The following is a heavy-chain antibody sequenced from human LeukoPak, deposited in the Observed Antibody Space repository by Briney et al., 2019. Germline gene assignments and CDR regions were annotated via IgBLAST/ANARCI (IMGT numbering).Heavy chain of an antibody. D-gene: IGHD3-9*01. V-gene: IGHV3-9*01. J-gene: IGHJ4*02. CDR1: GFTFDDYA. CDR2: ISWNSGSI. Sequence: GGSLRLSCAASGFTFDDYAMHWVRQAPGKGLEWVSGISWNSGSIGYADSVKGRFTISRDNAKNSLYLQMNSLRAEDTALYYCAKDPNYDILTGYSRYFDYWGQGSLVTVSS. CDR3: AKDPNYDILTGYSRYFDY.